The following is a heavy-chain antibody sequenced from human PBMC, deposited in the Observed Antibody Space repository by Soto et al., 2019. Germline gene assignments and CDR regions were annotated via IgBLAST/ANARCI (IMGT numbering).Heavy chain of an antibody. CDR1: GCSISSGAYY. CDR2: IYYSGST. Sequence: SETLSLTCTVSGCSISSGAYYWGWIRHHPGKGLEWIGYIYYSGSTYYNPSIKSRVTISVDTSKNQFSLKLTSVTAADTAVYYCARVRGAGPFDDWGQGTLVTVSS. CDR3: ARVRGAGPFDD. J-gene: IGHJ4*02. D-gene: IGHD1-26*01. V-gene: IGHV4-31*03.